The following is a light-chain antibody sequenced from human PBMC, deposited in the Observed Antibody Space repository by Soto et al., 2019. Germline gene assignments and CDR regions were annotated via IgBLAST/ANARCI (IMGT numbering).Light chain of an antibody. CDR2: DVS. CDR1: TSDFGGYNY. Sequence: QSVLTQPASVSGSPGQSITISSTGTTSDFGGYNYVSWYQQHPGKAPKLMIYDVSNRPSGVSNRFSGSKSGNTASLTISGLQAEDEADYYCSSYTSSSTPYVFGTGTKVTVL. CDR3: SSYTSSSTPYV. V-gene: IGLV2-14*01. J-gene: IGLJ1*01.